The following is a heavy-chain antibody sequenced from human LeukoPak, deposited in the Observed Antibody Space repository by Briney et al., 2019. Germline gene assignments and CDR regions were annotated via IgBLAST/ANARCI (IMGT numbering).Heavy chain of an antibody. CDR3: ARLADYDYVWGSDF. J-gene: IGHJ4*02. D-gene: IGHD3-16*01. V-gene: IGHV3-7*01. Sequence: PGGSLRLSCAASGFTFSSYSMNWVRQAPGKGLEWVANIKQDGSEQYYVDSVKGRFTVSRDNAKNSLYLQMNRLRVEDTAVYYCARLADYDYVWGSDFWGQGTLVTVSS. CDR2: IKQDGSEQ. CDR1: GFTFSSYS.